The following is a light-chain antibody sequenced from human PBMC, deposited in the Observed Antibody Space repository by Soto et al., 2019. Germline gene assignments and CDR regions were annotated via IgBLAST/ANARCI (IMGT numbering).Light chain of an antibody. CDR2: DAS. V-gene: IGKV1-5*01. J-gene: IGKJ3*01. CDR3: QKYNSAPS. CDR1: QSIGSW. Sequence: DIQMTQSPSTLSASVGDRVIITCRASQSIGSWLAWYQQKPGKAPKLLIYDASSLESGFPSKLRGSGSGTEFTLTISSLQPDDFATYYCQKYNSAPSFGPGTKVDIK.